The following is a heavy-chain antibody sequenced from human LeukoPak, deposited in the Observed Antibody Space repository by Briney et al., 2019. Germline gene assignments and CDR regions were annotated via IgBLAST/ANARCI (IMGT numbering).Heavy chain of an antibody. V-gene: IGHV4-59*01. D-gene: IGHD3-16*01. CDR3: TKSYYEPFDV. CDR2: VSDTGRT. CDR1: SGFSTHYY. Sequence: SETLSLTCTVSSGFSTHYYWNWIRQPPGKGLEWIGCVSDTGRTTYNPSLKSRLTISVDTSKRQFSLTLTSLTAADTAVYYCTKSYYEPFDVWGQGILVTVSS. J-gene: IGHJ4*02.